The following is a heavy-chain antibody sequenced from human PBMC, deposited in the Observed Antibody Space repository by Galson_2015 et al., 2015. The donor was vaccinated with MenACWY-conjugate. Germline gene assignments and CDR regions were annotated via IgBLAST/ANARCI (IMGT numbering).Heavy chain of an antibody. Sequence: FLLLSFFSSFFPFLPSSLPFFLSSFGKGLEWVANIKQDGSEKYYVDSVKGRFTISRDNAKNTLSLQMSSLRVEDTAMYFSAKAPGPGVAGPSFAGHWGQGTLVPVSS. CDR1: FFPFLPSS. V-gene: IGHV3-7*03. CDR2: IKQDGSEK. D-gene: IGHD6-19*01. CDR3: AKAPGPGVAGPSFAGH. J-gene: IGHJ4*02.